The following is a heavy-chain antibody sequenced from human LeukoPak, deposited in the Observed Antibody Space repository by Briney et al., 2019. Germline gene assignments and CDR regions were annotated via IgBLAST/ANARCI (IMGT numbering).Heavy chain of an antibody. Sequence: PGGSLRLSCAASGFTFSSYAMHWVRQAPGKVLEWVAVISYDGSNKYYADSVKGRFTISRDNSKNTLYLQMNSLRAEDTAVYYCAKDTGDQYNWSDNWGQGTLVTVSS. D-gene: IGHD1-20*01. CDR3: AKDTGDQYNWSDN. CDR2: ISYDGSNK. J-gene: IGHJ4*02. V-gene: IGHV3-30*04. CDR1: GFTFSSYA.